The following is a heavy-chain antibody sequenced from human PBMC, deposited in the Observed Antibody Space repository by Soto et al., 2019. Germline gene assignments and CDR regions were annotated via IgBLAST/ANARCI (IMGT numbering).Heavy chain of an antibody. CDR3: AIRGAYYGMDV. J-gene: IGHJ6*02. CDR2: IYYSVT. Sequence: SETLSLTCSVSGGSISSYYWSWIRQPPGKGLEWIAYIYYSVTSYNPSLKSRVTISVDTSKNQFSLKLSSVTAADTAVYYCAIRGAYYGMDVWGQGTTVTVSS. CDR1: GGSISSYY. V-gene: IGHV4-59*08.